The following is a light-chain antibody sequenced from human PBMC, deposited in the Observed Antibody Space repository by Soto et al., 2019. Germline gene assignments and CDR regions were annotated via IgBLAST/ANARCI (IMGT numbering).Light chain of an antibody. J-gene: IGKJ1*01. V-gene: IGKV1-5*03. CDR2: MAS. CDR1: QRISSW. CDR3: QQYSRPRT. Sequence: DIQMTQSPSTLSASVGDRVTITCRASQRISSWLAWHQQKPGKAPKLLIYMASNLESGVPSRFSGSGSGTEFTLTISSLQPDDSATYYCQQYSRPRTFGQGTKVEIK.